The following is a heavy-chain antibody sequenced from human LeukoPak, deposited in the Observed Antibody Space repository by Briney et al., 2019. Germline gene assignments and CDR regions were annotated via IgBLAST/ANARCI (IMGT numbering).Heavy chain of an antibody. J-gene: IGHJ4*02. CDR2: IYDSGTT. CDR3: AREPKRGSDFDY. CDR1: GGSISSYY. V-gene: IGHV4-59*01. Sequence: PSETLSLTCTVSGGSISSYYWSWIRQPPGKGLEWIGYIYDSGTTNYNPSLKSRVTVSVDTSKYQFSLKLSSVTAADTAVYYCAREPKRGSDFDYWGQGTLVTVSS. D-gene: IGHD3-10*01.